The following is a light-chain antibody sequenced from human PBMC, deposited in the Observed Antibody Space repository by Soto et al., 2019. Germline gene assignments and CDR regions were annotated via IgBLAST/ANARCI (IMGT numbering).Light chain of an antibody. CDR1: QSVSSN. Sequence: EIVMTQSPATLSVSPGERVTLSCRASQSVSSNLVWYQQKPGQAPRLLIYGAFTRATGIPARFSGSGSGTEFTLTISGLQSEDFAVYYCQQYNNWPPYTFGQGTKLEIK. V-gene: IGKV3-15*01. CDR3: QQYNNWPPYT. J-gene: IGKJ2*01. CDR2: GAF.